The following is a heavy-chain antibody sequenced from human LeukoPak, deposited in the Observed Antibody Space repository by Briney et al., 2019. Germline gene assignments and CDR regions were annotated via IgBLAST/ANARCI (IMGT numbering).Heavy chain of an antibody. CDR1: GYSFANYW. J-gene: IGHJ4*02. CDR2: IYPGDSDT. CDR3: ARHGDYDYFDY. D-gene: IGHD4-17*01. Sequence: GESLKISCKASGYSFANYWIGWVRQMPGKGLEWMGIIYPGDSDTRYSPSFQGQVTISADKSFTTAYLQWSSLKASDTAMYYCARHGDYDYFDYWGQGTLVTVSS. V-gene: IGHV5-51*01.